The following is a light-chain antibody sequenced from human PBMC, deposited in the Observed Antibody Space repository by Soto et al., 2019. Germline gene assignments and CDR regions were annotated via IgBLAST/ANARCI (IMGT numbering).Light chain of an antibody. Sequence: EIVLTQSPATLSLSPGERATLSCRASRSVRSYLAWYQPKPGQAPRLLLYDASNRAAGIPARFSGSGSETDFTLTISNLVPEDFAVYYCQQRYAWPPITFGQGTRLEIK. CDR3: QQRYAWPPIT. V-gene: IGKV3-11*01. CDR2: DAS. J-gene: IGKJ5*01. CDR1: RSVRSY.